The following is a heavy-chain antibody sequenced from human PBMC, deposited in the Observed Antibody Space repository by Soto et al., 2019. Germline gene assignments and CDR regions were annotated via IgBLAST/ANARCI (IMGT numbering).Heavy chain of an antibody. D-gene: IGHD3-3*01. CDR3: ARDPRAYDFWSGYNWFDP. J-gene: IGHJ5*02. CDR2: INAGNGNT. CDR1: GYTFTSNG. V-gene: IGHV1-3*01. Sequence: QVQLMQSGAEVKKPGASVKVSCKASGYTFTSNGIHWVRQAPGQRLEWMGWINAGNGNTEYSQKFQSRVTITRDTSASTAYMELRSLRSEDTAVYYCARDPRAYDFWSGYNWFDPWGQGTLVTVSS.